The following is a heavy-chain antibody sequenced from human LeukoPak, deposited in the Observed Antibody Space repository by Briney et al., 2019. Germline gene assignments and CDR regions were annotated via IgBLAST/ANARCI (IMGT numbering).Heavy chain of an antibody. CDR3: AKDPVVVITTAFDY. CDR1: GFTFSSYG. CDR2: ISGSGGST. D-gene: IGHD3-22*01. J-gene: IGHJ4*02. V-gene: IGHV3-23*01. Sequence: PGGTLRLSCAASGFTFSSYGMSWVRQAPGKGLEWVSAISGSGGSTYYADSVKGRFTISRDNSKNTLYLQMNSLRAEDTAVYYCAKDPVVVITTAFDYWGQGTLVTVSS.